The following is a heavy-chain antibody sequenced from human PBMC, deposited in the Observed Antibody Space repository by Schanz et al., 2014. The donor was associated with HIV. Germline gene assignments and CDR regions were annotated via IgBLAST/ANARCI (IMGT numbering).Heavy chain of an antibody. Sequence: QVQLVESGGGVVQPGRSLRLSCAASGFTFSSYGMHWVRQAPGKGLEWVAVISYDGSNKYYADSVKGRFTISRDNSKNTLYLQMNSLRADDTAVYYCARDAARYFDWSYYFDFWGQGTLVTVSS. J-gene: IGHJ4*02. D-gene: IGHD3-9*01. CDR2: ISYDGSNK. CDR1: GFTFSSYG. CDR3: ARDAARYFDWSYYFDF. V-gene: IGHV3-30*03.